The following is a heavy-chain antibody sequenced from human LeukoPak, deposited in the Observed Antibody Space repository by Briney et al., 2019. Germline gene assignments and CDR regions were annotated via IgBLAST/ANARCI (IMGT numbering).Heavy chain of an antibody. Sequence: GASVKVSYKASGYTFTEYYMHWVRQAPGQGGEWMGWINPNRGGANYAENFQGRVTMTRDTSISTAYMELSSLTYDDTALYYCARGQSLNDYWGQGTLVTVSS. CDR3: ARGQSLNDY. CDR1: GYTFTEYY. CDR2: INPNRGGA. J-gene: IGHJ4*02. V-gene: IGHV1-2*02.